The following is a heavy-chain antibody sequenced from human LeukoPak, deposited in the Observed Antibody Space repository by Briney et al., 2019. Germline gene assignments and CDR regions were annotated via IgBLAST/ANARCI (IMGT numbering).Heavy chain of an antibody. V-gene: IGHV3-9*01. D-gene: IGHD3-22*01. Sequence: GGSLRLSCAASGFTFDDYAMHWVRQAPGEGLEWVSGISWNSGSIAYADSVRGRFTISRDNAKNSLYLQMNSLTPEDTALYYCAKASPHYYDTSGYGGGSFDIWGQGTMVTVSS. J-gene: IGHJ3*02. CDR3: AKASPHYYDTSGYGGGSFDI. CDR1: GFTFDDYA. CDR2: ISWNSGSI.